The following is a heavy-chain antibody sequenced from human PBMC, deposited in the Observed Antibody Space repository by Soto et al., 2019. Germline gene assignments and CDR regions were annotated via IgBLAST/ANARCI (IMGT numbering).Heavy chain of an antibody. CDR3: AKDPSGDSSGYRVNNWFDP. CDR1: GFTFRSYA. V-gene: IGHV3-23*01. CDR2: ISGSGVST. D-gene: IGHD6-13*01. Sequence: GCSLRLSYAASGFTFRSYAMSWVLQAPGKGLEWVSAISGSGVSTYYADSVKGRFTMSRDNSKNTLYLQMNSLRAEDTAGYYCAKDPSGDSSGYRVNNWFDPWGKGTLVTVSS. J-gene: IGHJ5*02.